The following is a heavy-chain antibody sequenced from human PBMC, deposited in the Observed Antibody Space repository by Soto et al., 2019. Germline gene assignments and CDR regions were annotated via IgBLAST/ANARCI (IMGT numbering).Heavy chain of an antibody. D-gene: IGHD2-21*02. Sequence: QVQLQESGPGLVRPSQTLSLTCTVSGGSISTDHYHWTWIRQAHGKGLEWSGYIHYSGSIQFNPYTQSRVSMSVDTSKSLFSLRLSSVTAADTAVYFCAREDDGGDRDYYGLDVWGQGTTVTVSS. CDR1: GGSISTDHYH. CDR2: IHYSGSI. CDR3: AREDDGGDRDYYGLDV. V-gene: IGHV4-30-4*01. J-gene: IGHJ6*02.